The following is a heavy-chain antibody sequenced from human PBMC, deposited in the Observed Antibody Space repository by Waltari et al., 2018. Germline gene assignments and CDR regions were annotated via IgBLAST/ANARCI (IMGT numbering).Heavy chain of an antibody. D-gene: IGHD3-16*01. Sequence: EVQLVESGGGLVQPGRSLRLSCAASGFTFDDYAMPWVRQAPGKGLEWVSGISWNSGSIGYADSVKGRFTISRDNAKNSLYLQMNSLRAEDTALYYCAKDIGAFMSAFDIWGQGTMVTVSS. J-gene: IGHJ3*02. CDR3: AKDIGAFMSAFDI. CDR2: ISWNSGSI. V-gene: IGHV3-9*01. CDR1: GFTFDDYA.